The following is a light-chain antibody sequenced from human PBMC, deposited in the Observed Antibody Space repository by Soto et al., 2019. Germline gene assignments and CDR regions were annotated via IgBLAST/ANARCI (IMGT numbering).Light chain of an antibody. CDR3: QQYSNWPRT. V-gene: IGKV3-15*01. CDR1: QSVSSN. J-gene: IGKJ1*01. Sequence: EIVVTQSPATLSVSPGERATLSCRASQSVSSNLAWYQQKHGQAPRLLLYGASTRATGIPARFSGSGSGTEFTLTISSLQSEDFAVYYCQQYSNWPRTFGQGTKVEIK. CDR2: GAS.